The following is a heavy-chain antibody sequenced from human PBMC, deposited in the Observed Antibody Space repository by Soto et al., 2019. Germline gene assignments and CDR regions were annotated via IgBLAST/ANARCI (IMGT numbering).Heavy chain of an antibody. Sequence: SETLSLTCAVSGDSISIGGYSWHWIRQPPGKGLEWIGYIYHSGSTYYQPSLKSRVTISVDRSKNQFSLKLSSVTAADTAVYYCARVPDRWGQGTLVTVSS. CDR3: ARVPDR. CDR1: GDSISIGGYS. CDR2: IYHSGST. V-gene: IGHV4-30-2*01. J-gene: IGHJ5*02. D-gene: IGHD2-2*01.